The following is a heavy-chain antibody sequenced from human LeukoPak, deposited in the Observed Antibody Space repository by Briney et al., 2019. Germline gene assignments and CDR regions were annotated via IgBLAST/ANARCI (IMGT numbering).Heavy chain of an antibody. D-gene: IGHD3-10*01. V-gene: IGHV3-48*01. Sequence: PGGSLRLSCAASGFTFSSYSMNWVRQAPGKGLEWVSYISSSSSTIYYADSVKGRFTISRDNAKNSLYLQMNSLRAEDTAVYYCAREVYYGSELNDYWGQGTLVTVSS. CDR1: GFTFSSYS. CDR2: ISSSSSTI. J-gene: IGHJ4*02. CDR3: AREVYYGSELNDY.